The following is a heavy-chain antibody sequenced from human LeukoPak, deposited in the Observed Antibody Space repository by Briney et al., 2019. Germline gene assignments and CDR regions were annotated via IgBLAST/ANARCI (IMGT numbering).Heavy chain of an antibody. CDR3: ARVTAAMAVDY. J-gene: IGHJ4*02. CDR1: GYTFTGYY. Sequence: ASVKVSCKASGYTFTGYYMHWVRQAPGQGLEWMGRINPNSGGTNYAQKFQGRVTMTRDTSISVAYMELSRLRSDDTAVYYCARVTAAMAVDYWGQGTLVTVSS. D-gene: IGHD6-25*01. CDR2: INPNSGGT. V-gene: IGHV1-2*06.